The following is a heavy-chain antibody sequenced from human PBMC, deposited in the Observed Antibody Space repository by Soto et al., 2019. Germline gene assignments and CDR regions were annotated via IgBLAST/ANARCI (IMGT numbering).Heavy chain of an antibody. CDR2: IIPILGIA. V-gene: IGHV1-69*02. Sequence: ASVKVSCKASGGTFSSYTISWVRQAPGQGLEWMGRIIPILGIANYAQKFQGRVTITADKSTSTAYMELSSLRSEDTAVYYCAMYGYCSGGSCYSHWFDSWGQGTLVTVSS. D-gene: IGHD2-15*01. CDR3: AMYGYCSGGSCYSHWFDS. J-gene: IGHJ5*01. CDR1: GGTFSSYT.